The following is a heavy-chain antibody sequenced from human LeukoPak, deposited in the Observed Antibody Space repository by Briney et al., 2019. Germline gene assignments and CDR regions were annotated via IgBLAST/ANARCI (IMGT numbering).Heavy chain of an antibody. V-gene: IGHV1-46*01. CDR2: INPSGGST. J-gene: IGHJ6*02. CDR1: GYTFTSYY. CDR3: ARDRASGSYQVSFCYDLDV. Sequence: GASVKVSCKASGYTFTSYYIHWVRQAPGQALAWMGVINPSGGSTTYAQNFQGRVTMTTDTSTSTVYMELSSLRSEDTAVYYCARDRASGSYQVSFCYDLDVWGLGTTVTVSS. D-gene: IGHD3-10*01.